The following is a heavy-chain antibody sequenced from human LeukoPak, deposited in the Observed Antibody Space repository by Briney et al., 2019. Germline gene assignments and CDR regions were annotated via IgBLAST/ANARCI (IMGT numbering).Heavy chain of an antibody. Sequence: SETLSLTCTVSGGSISSYYWDWIRQPPGKGLEWIGYIYYTETTNYNPSLKTRVTISVDPSKNQFSLKLSSVTAADTPVYFCARAMGGGRYYDSSGGPLFHAFDIWGQGTMVTASS. V-gene: IGHV4-59*01. CDR1: GGSISSYY. CDR3: ARAMGGGRYYDSSGGPLFHAFDI. J-gene: IGHJ3*02. CDR2: IYYTETT. D-gene: IGHD3-22*01.